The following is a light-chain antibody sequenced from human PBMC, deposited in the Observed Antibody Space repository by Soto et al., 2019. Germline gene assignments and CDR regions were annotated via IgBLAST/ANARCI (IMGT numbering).Light chain of an antibody. V-gene: IGLV2-14*01. Sequence: QSALTQPDSVSGSPGQSITISCTGTSSDVGGYNYVSWYQQHPGKAPKLMIYDVSNRPSGVSNRFSGSKSGNTASLTIFXXXXXXXXXXXCSSYTSSSTLVFGGGTKLTVL. J-gene: IGLJ2*01. CDR1: SSDVGGYNY. CDR3: SSYTSSSTLV. CDR2: DVS.